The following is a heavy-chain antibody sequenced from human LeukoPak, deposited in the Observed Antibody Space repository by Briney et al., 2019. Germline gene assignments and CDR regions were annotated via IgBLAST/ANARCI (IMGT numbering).Heavy chain of an antibody. D-gene: IGHD6-13*01. Sequence: GGSLRLSCAASGFTFSSHAMSWVRQAPEKGLEWVSSITNDNYDTYYADSVKGRFTISKDNSKNTVYLQMNSLRVDDTAVYFCAKAASSSWPSYYYGMDVWGQGTAVTVSS. CDR2: ITNDNYDT. CDR1: GFTFSSHA. CDR3: AKAASSSWPSYYYGMDV. J-gene: IGHJ6*02. V-gene: IGHV3-23*01.